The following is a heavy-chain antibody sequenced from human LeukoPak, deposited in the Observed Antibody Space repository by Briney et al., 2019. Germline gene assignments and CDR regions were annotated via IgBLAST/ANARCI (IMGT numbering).Heavy chain of an antibody. CDR2: INHSGST. CDR1: GGSFSGYY. CDR3: ARGLPGVCSGGSCYRSSYAFDI. D-gene: IGHD2-15*01. J-gene: IGHJ3*02. V-gene: IGHV4-34*01. Sequence: SETLSLTCAVYGGSFSGYYWSWIRQPPGEGLEWIGQINHSGSTNYNPSLKSRVTISVDTSKNQFSLKLSSVTAADTAVYYCARGLPGVCSGGSCYRSSYAFDIWGQGTMVTVSS.